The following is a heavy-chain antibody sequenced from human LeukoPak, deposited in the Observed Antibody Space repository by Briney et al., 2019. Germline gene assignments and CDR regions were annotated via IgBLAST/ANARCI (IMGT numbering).Heavy chain of an antibody. CDR1: GLSVSDNY. CDR2: IYAGGNT. D-gene: IGHD3-9*01. J-gene: IGHJ3*02. CDR3: ASDSNDWDAFDI. Sequence: GGTLRLSCAVSGLSVSDNYFSWVRQAPGKGLEWVSVIYAGGNTYYGDSMKGRFTLSREISKNTIYLQMNSLRAEDTAIYFCASDSNDWDAFDIWGQGTMVTVS. V-gene: IGHV3-53*01.